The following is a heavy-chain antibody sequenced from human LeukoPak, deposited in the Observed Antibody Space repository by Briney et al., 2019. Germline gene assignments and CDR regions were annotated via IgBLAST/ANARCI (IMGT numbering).Heavy chain of an antibody. CDR1: GFTFISYW. CDR3: VRADSSIAARLSRSSIFNYYYYMDV. J-gene: IGHJ6*03. V-gene: IGHV3-7*01. Sequence: GGSLRLSCAASGFTFISYWMSWVRQAPGKGLEWVANIKQDGSEKYYVDSVKGRFIISRDNAKNSLYLQMNSLRAEDTAVYYCVRADSSIAARLSRSSIFNYYYYMDVWGKGTTVTVSS. CDR2: IKQDGSEK. D-gene: IGHD6-6*01.